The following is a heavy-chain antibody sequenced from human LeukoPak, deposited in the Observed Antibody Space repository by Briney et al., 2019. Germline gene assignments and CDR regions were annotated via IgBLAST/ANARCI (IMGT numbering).Heavy chain of an antibody. Sequence: SETLSLTGSGYAGSISTDYWSWIGHPAGKGREGIGRIYTSGSTNYNPSLKSRVTISVETSKCQFSLSLSSVTAANTVVYYCARGYGYFDYGGQGSLVTVPS. J-gene: IGHJ4*02. CDR3: ARGYGYFDY. V-gene: IGHV4-4*07. CDR1: AGSISTDY. D-gene: IGHD3-16*01. CDR2: IYTSGST.